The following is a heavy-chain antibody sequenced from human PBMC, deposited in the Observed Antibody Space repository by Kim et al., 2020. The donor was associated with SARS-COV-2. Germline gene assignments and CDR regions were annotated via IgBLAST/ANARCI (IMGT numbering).Heavy chain of an antibody. CDR1: GGSVSSGSYY. CDR3: ARDSRPQWELLAGDAFDI. Sequence: SETLSLTCTVSGGSVSSGSYYWSWIRQPPGKGLEWIGYIYYSGSTNYNPSLKSRVTISVDTSKNQFSLKLSSVTAADTAVYYCARDSRPQWELLAGDAFDIWGQGTMVTVSS. J-gene: IGHJ3*02. V-gene: IGHV4-61*01. CDR2: IYYSGST. D-gene: IGHD1-26*01.